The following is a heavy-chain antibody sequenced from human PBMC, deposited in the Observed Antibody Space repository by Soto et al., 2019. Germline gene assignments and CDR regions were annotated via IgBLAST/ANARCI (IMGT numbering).Heavy chain of an antibody. D-gene: IGHD3-22*01. J-gene: IGHJ4*02. CDR1: VFTFSSYG. CDR3: AKDFFPDYDSSGYYLPLDY. Sequence: GGSLRLYCAASVFTFSSYGMHWVRQAPGKGLEWVAVISYDGSNKYYADSVKGRFTISRDNSKNTLYLQMNSLRAEDTAVYYCAKDFFPDYDSSGYYLPLDYWGQGTLVTVSS. V-gene: IGHV3-30*18. CDR2: ISYDGSNK.